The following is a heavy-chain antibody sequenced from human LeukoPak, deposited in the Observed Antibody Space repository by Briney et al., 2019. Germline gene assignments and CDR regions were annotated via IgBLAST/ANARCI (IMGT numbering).Heavy chain of an antibody. D-gene: IGHD4-17*01. CDR2: ITGDGSWA. CDR1: GFTFTDYW. V-gene: IGHV3-74*01. CDR3: ARDPNGDYVGAFDM. Sequence: GGSLRLSCAASGFTFTDYWMHWVRQTPGKGLVWVSLITGDGSWATYADSVKGRFTISRDNSKYTLFLQMDSLRAEDTAVYYCARDPNGDYVGAFDMWGPGTMVTVSS. J-gene: IGHJ3*02.